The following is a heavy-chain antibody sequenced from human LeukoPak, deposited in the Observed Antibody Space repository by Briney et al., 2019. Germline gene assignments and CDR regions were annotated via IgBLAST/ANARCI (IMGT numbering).Heavy chain of an antibody. Sequence: GLVKVSCKASGYTLRSYGITWVRQAPGQGLEWMGWISAYNGNTKYPQKLQGRVTMTTDTSTSTAYMELRSLRSDDTAVYYCARGPIIDIVIVPAADDYYYMDVWGKGTTVTVSS. J-gene: IGHJ6*03. CDR1: GYTLRSYG. V-gene: IGHV1-18*01. D-gene: IGHD2-2*01. CDR3: ARGPIIDIVIVPAADDYYYMDV. CDR2: ISAYNGNT.